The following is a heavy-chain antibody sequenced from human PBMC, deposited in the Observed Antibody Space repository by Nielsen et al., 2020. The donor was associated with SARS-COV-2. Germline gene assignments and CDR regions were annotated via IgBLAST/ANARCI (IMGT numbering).Heavy chain of an antibody. V-gene: IGHV3-23*01. D-gene: IGHD3-16*02. CDR1: GFTFSSYA. Sequence: GGSLRLSCAASGFTFSSYAMSWVRQAPGKGLEWVSAISGSGGSTYYADSVKGRFTISRDNSKNTLYLQMNSLKTEDTAVYYCTTDRDYDYVLGSYRFPDVWGQGTTVTVSS. CDR3: TTDRDYDYVLGSYRFPDV. J-gene: IGHJ6*02. CDR2: ISGSGGST.